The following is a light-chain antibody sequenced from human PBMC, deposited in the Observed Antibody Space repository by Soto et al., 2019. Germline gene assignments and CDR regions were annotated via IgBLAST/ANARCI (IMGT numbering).Light chain of an antibody. CDR3: QQYDTVFPT. CDR2: KAS. CDR1: QSITSW. V-gene: IGKV1-5*03. J-gene: IGKJ1*01. Sequence: DIQMTQSPSTLSASVGDRVTITCRASQSITSWLAWFQQKPGKAPKLLIYKASSLEGGVPSRFSGSGSGTEFTLTISSLQPDDFATYYCQQYDTVFPTFGQGTKVEIK.